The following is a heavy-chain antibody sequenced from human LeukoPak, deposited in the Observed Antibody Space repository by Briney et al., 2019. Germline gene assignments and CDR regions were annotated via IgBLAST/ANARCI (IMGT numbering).Heavy chain of an antibody. Sequence: RAGGSLRLSCAASGFTFSSYAMSWVRQAPGKGLEWVSAISGSGGNTYYADSVKGRFTISRDNAKNSLYLQMNSLRAEDTAVYYCARAPSPLAVAGTDYWGQGSLVTVSS. CDR3: ARAPSPLAVAGTDY. CDR2: ISGSGGNT. J-gene: IGHJ4*02. V-gene: IGHV3-21*01. D-gene: IGHD6-19*01. CDR1: GFTFSSYA.